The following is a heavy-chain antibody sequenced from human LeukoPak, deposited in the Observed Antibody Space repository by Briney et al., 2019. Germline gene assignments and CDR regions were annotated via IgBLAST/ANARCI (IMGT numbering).Heavy chain of an antibody. Sequence: PSETLSLTCSVSGGSISSNAYYWGWIRQSPGKGLEWIGSIYYSGSTYYNPSLKSRVTISVDTSKTQFSLNLSSVTAADTAVFYCARSYYYYFMDVWGKGTTVIVSS. CDR3: ARSYYYYFMDV. CDR1: GGSISSNAYY. V-gene: IGHV4-39*07. J-gene: IGHJ6*03. CDR2: IYYSGST.